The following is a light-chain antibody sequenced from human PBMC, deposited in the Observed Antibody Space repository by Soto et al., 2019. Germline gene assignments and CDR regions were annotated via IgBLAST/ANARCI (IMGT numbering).Light chain of an antibody. CDR2: GAS. V-gene: IGKV3-20*01. J-gene: IGKJ5*01. CDR3: QHYGRSPIT. Sequence: EIVLTQSPVTLSLSPGERATLSCRASQSVNSRLAWYQHKPGQAPRLLISGASSRATGIPDRFSGSGSAADSTLTISSLEPEDFALYYFQHYGRSPITFGQGTRLEIK. CDR1: QSVNSR.